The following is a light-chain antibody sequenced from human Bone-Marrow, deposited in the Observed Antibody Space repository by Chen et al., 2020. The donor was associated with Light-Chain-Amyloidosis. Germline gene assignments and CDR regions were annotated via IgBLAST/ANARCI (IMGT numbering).Light chain of an antibody. CDR1: QSVSSN. CDR3: QQYNNWWT. V-gene: IGKV3-15*01. Sequence: ELLMTQSPATLTVSPVERATLTCRSSQSVSSNLAWYQQKPGQAPRPLIYGAATRATGIPARFSSSGSGTEFTLTISSLQSEAFAVYYCQQYNNWWTFGQGTKVEIK. J-gene: IGKJ1*01. CDR2: GAA.